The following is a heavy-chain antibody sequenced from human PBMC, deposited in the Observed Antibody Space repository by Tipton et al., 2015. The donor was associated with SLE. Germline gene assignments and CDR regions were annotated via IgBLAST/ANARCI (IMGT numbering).Heavy chain of an antibody. J-gene: IGHJ2*01. D-gene: IGHD4-11*01. V-gene: IGHV4-38-2*02. CDR1: GYSISSGYY. Sequence: TLSLTCAVSGYSISSGYYWGWIRQPPGKGLEWIGSIYPGVTTYYNPSLKSRLTISVDTSKNHFSLKLISVTAADTAVYYCAREFLNPVTTVHYYFDLWGRGTLVTVSS. CDR2: IYPGVTT. CDR3: AREFLNPVTTVHYYFDL.